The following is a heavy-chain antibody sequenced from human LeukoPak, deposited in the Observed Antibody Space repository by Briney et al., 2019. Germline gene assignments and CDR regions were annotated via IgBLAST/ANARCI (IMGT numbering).Heavy chain of an antibody. V-gene: IGHV4-4*09. CDR2: IYGSGRT. CDR3: VVSPNQVFFDY. Sequence: SETLSLSCTVSGVSITSHYLNWIRQPPGKGLEWIGYIYGSGRTNYNPSLKSRVTMSVDTSKSQFSLRLSSVTAADTAVYYCVVSPNQVFFDYWGQGPLVTVSS. CDR1: GVSITSHY. J-gene: IGHJ4*02.